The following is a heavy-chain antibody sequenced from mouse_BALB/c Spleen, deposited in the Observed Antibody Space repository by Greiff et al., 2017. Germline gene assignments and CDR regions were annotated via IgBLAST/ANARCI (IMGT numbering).Heavy chain of an antibody. CDR1: GFNIKDYY. CDR2: IDPENGDT. J-gene: IGHJ3*01. V-gene: IGHV14-4*02. D-gene: IGHD2-4*01. CDR3: KIPSTMITTRGN. Sequence: EVQLQQSGAELVRSGASVKLSCTASGFNIKDYYMHWVKQRPEQGLEWIGWIDPENGDTEYAPKFQGKATMTADTSSNTAYLQLSSLTSEDTAVYYCKIPSTMITTRGNWGQGTLVTVSA.